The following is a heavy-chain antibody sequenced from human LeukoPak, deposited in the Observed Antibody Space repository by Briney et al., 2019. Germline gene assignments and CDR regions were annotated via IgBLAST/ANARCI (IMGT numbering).Heavy chain of an antibody. CDR1: GGTFSSYA. CDR3: VRDYDSSGYYYFDY. V-gene: IGHV1-69*04. D-gene: IGHD3-22*01. CDR2: IIPILGIA. J-gene: IGHJ4*02. Sequence: ASVKVSCKASGGTFSSYAISWVRQAPGQGLEWMGRIIPILGIANYAQKFQGRVTITADKSTSTAYMELSSLRSEDTAVYYCVRDYDSSGYYYFDYWGQGTLVTVSS.